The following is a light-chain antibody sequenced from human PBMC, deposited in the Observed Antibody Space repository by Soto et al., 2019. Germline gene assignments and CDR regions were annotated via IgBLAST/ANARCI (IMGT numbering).Light chain of an antibody. V-gene: IGLV2-18*02. CDR2: EVT. CDR1: SGDVGTYNR. CDR3: SSYSSSTTMV. J-gene: IGLJ2*01. Sequence: QSALTQPPSVSGSPGQSVTISCTGTSGDVGTYNRVSWYQQPPGTAPKLMIYEVTNRPSGVPDRFSGSKSVNTASLTISGLQAEDEADYCCSSYSSSTTMVFGGGTKLTVL.